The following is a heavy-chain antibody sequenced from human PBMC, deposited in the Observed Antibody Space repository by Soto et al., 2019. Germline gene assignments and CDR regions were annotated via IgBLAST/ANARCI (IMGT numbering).Heavy chain of an antibody. CDR1: GFTFSSYA. D-gene: IGHD4-4*01. CDR2: ISYDGSNK. Sequence: QVQLVESGGGVVQPGRSLRLSCAASGFTFSSYAMHWVRQAPGKGLEWVAVISYDGSNKYYADSVKGRFTISRDNSKNTLYLPMNSLRAEDTSVYYCARGGYSKGNWFDPWGQGTLVTVSS. CDR3: ARGGYSKGNWFDP. V-gene: IGHV3-30-3*01. J-gene: IGHJ5*02.